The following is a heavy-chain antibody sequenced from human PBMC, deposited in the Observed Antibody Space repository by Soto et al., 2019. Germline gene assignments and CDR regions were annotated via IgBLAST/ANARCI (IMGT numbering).Heavy chain of an antibody. CDR3: ARQFSPEKLLDAFDI. J-gene: IGHJ3*02. CDR2: IYPGDSDT. V-gene: IGHV5-51*01. CDR1: GYSFTSYW. Sequence: GESLKISCKGSGYSFTSYWIGWVRQMPGKGLEWMGIIYPGDSDTRYSPSFQGQVTISADKSISTAYLQWSSLKASDTAMYYCARQFSPEKLLDAFDIWGQGTMVTVSS. D-gene: IGHD1-7*01.